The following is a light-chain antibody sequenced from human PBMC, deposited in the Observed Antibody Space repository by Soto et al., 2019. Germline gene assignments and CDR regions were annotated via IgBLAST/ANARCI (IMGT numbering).Light chain of an antibody. Sequence: DIQMTQSPSSLSASVGDRVTITCRASQSIGTYVNWYQQKPGKAPYLLIYAESSLESGVPSTFSGSGSGTDFTLTISTLQPEDFATYYCQQGHTTPRTFGQGTKVDIK. CDR1: QSIGTY. V-gene: IGKV1-39*01. CDR3: QQGHTTPRT. J-gene: IGKJ1*01. CDR2: AES.